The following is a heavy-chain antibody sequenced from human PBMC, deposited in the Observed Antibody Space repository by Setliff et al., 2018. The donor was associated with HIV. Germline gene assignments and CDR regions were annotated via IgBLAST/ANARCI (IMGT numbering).Heavy chain of an antibody. CDR3: ARGGRRSYYYYFHMDV. CDR2: MNPENGKT. V-gene: IGHV1-8*02. Sequence: ASVKVSCKASGYSFGIYDIYWVRQATGQGPEWMGWMNPENGKTGYAQTFQGRVTMTKDTSTSTAYMELRGLRSEDTAVYYCARGGRRSYYYYFHMDVWGKGTTVTVS. CDR1: GYSFGIYD. J-gene: IGHJ6*03.